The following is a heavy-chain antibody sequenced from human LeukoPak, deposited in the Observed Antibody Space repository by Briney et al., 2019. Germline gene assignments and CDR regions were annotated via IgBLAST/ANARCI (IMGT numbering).Heavy chain of an antibody. CDR2: LYHSRST. D-gene: IGHD3-10*01. CDR3: AGGIGFGELLFSFDY. V-gene: IGHV4-38-2*01. Sequence: PSETLSLTCAVSAYSITSGYYWGWIRQPPGRGLEWIGSLYHSRSTYYNPSLRSRVTMSLDTSKKQFSLRLTSVTAADTAVYFCAGGIGFGELLFSFDYWGQGTPVTVSS. CDR1: AYSITSGYY. J-gene: IGHJ4*02.